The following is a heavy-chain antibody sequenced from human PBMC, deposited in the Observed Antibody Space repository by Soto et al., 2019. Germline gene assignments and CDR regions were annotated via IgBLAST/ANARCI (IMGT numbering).Heavy chain of an antibody. V-gene: IGHV4-31*03. CDR2: IYYSGST. D-gene: IGHD3-10*01. J-gene: IGHJ5*02. Sequence: NPSEILSLTCTVSGGSISSGGYYWSWIRQHPGKGLEWIGYIYYSGSTYYNPSLKSRVTISVDTSKNQFSLKLSSVTAADTAVYYCARGLRFGELTWFDPWGQGTLVTVSS. CDR1: GGSISSGGYY. CDR3: ARGLRFGELTWFDP.